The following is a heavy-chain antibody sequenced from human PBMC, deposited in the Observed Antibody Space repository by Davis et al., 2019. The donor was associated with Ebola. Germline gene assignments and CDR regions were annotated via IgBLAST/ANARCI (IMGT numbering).Heavy chain of an antibody. Sequence: ASVKVSCKASGYTFTRYYMQWVRQAPGQGLEWMGIINPSGGSTSYAQKFQGRVTMTRDTSTSTVYMELSSLRAEDTALYYCAKGGPVGIAADWYFDLWGRGTLVTVSS. CDR1: GYTFTRYY. J-gene: IGHJ2*01. D-gene: IGHD6-13*01. CDR2: INPSGGST. CDR3: AKGGPVGIAADWYFDL. V-gene: IGHV1-46*01.